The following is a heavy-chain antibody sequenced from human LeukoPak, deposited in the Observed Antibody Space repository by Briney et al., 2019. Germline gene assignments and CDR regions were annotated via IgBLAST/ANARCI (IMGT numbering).Heavy chain of an antibody. CDR1: GFTFSSHW. V-gene: IGHV3-7*03. CDR2: IKQDESEK. D-gene: IGHD3-22*01. Sequence: GGSLRLSCAASGFTFSSHWMRWVRQAPGEGLGWVANIKQDESEKCYIASVKSRFTISKDNAKNPLYLQMNSLRAEDTAVYYCALHTYSYDSSGYYWGQGTLVTVSS. CDR3: ALHTYSYDSSGYY. J-gene: IGHJ4*02.